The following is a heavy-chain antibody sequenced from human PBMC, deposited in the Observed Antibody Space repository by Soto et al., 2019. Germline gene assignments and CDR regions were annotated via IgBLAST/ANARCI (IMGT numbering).Heavy chain of an antibody. V-gene: IGHV4-59*01. CDR1: GGSISSYY. J-gene: IGHJ4*01. CDR3: AGDSRGFGYDFAPLDY. Sequence: SETLSLTCTVSGGSISSYYWSWIRQPPGKGLEWIGYISYSGSTNYNPSLKSRVTISVDTSKNRFSLKLSSVTAADTAVYYCAGDSRGFGYDFAPLDYWGHGTLVTVSS. D-gene: IGHD5-12*01. CDR2: ISYSGST.